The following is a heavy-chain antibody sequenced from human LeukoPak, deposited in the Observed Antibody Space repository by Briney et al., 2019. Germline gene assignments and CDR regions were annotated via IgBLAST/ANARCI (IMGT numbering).Heavy chain of an antibody. CDR3: ARPYSSGWTTGY. D-gene: IGHD6-19*01. CDR2: INPNSGGT. J-gene: IGHJ4*02. V-gene: IGHV1-2*02. Sequence: ASVKVSCKASGYTFTGYYMHWVRQAPGQGLEWMGWINPNSGGTNFAQKFQGMVTMTRDTSISTAYMELSRLRSDDTAVYYCARPYSSGWTTGYWGQGALVTVSS. CDR1: GYTFTGYY.